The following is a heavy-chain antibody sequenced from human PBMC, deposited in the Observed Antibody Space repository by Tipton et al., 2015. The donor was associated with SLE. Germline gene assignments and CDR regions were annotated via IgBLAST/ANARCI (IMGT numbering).Heavy chain of an antibody. J-gene: IGHJ2*01. CDR3: ARGALFSVTGLHRRYFDL. Sequence: TLSLTCTVSGGSISGYHWSWLRQPPGKGLEWIGYISYTETTKYNPSLESRVIISVDTSKNQFSLRLSSVTAADTAVYYCARGALFSVTGLHRRYFDLWGRGTLVIVSS. D-gene: IGHD2-21*02. V-gene: IGHV4-59*08. CDR2: ISYTETT. CDR1: GGSISGYH.